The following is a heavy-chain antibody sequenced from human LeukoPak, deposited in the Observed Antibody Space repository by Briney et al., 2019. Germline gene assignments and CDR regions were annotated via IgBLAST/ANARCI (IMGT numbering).Heavy chain of an antibody. Sequence: ASVKVSCKASGYTFTGYYMHWVRQAPGQGPEWMGWINPNSGGTNYAQKFQGRVTMTRDTSISTAYMELSRLRSDDTAVYYCARGVRGVIGGYYYYMDVWGKGTTVTISS. J-gene: IGHJ6*03. CDR2: INPNSGGT. D-gene: IGHD3-10*01. CDR1: GYTFTGYY. CDR3: ARGVRGVIGGYYYYMDV. V-gene: IGHV1-2*02.